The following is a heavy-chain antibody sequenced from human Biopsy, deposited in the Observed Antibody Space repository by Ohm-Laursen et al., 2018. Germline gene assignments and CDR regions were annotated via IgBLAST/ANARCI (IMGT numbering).Heavy chain of an antibody. D-gene: IGHD6-19*01. CDR1: GFSFTGYY. J-gene: IGHJ4*02. CDR2: ISPKSGDT. CDR3: ALQSVAQMKNFDY. V-gene: IGHV1-2*02. Sequence: SVKVSCKAFGFSFTGYYIHWVRQAPGQGLEWMGWISPKSGDTNYAHKFQGNITMTRDTSMSTAYMEMSRLRCDDTAVYYCALQSVAQMKNFDYWGQGTLVTVSS.